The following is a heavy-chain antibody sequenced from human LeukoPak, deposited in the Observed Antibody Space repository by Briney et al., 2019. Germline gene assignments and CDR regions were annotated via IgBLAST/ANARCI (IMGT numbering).Heavy chain of an antibody. D-gene: IGHD1-26*01. CDR1: GGTFSSYA. J-gene: IGHJ4*02. V-gene: IGHV1-69*05. CDR3: ARDVGATYLH. Sequence: SVKVSCKASGGTFSSYAISWVRQAPGQGLEWMGGIIPIFGTANYAQKFQGRVTITTDESTSTAYMELSSLRFEDTAVYYCARDVGATYLHWGQGTLVTVSS. CDR2: IIPIFGTA.